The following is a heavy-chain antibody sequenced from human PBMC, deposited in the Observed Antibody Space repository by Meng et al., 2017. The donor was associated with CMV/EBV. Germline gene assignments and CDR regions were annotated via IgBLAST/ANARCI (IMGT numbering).Heavy chain of an antibody. CDR1: GGTFSSYA. D-gene: IGHD3-10*01. CDR2: IIPIFGTA. Sequence: SVKVSCKASGGTFSSYAISWVRQAPGQGLEWMGGIIPIFGTANYAQKFQGRVAITTDESTSTAYMELSSLRSEDTAVYYCARDTMVRGYYYYYYGMDVWGQGTTVTVSS. CDR3: ARDTMVRGYYYYYYGMDV. J-gene: IGHJ6*02. V-gene: IGHV1-69*05.